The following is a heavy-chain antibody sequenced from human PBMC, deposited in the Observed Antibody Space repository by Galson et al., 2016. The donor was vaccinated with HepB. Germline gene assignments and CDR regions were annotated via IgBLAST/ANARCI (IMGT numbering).Heavy chain of an antibody. CDR3: AKTLLGGMDV. V-gene: IGHV3-23*01. CDR2: ITDSGGRT. D-gene: IGHD2-21*01. CDR1: GFTFNTSA. J-gene: IGHJ6*02. Sequence: SLRLSCAASGFTFNTSAMSWVRQAPGKGLEWVSVITDSGGRTDYADSVKGRFTVARDNSKNTLFLQMTSLRADDTAVYYCAKTLLGGMDVWGQGTTVTVPS.